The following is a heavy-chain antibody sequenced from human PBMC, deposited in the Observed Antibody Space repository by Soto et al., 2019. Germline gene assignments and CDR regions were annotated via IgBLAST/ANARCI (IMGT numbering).Heavy chain of an antibody. D-gene: IGHD3-22*01. CDR2: ITPIFGTA. CDR3: AVVVITPGGFDY. Sequence: QVQLVQSGAEVKKPGSSVKVSCKASGGTFSSYAISWVRQAPGQGLEWMGGITPIFGTANYAQKFQGRVTITADKSTSTAYMELSSLRSEDTAVYYFAVVVITPGGFDYWGQGTLVTVSS. CDR1: GGTFSSYA. V-gene: IGHV1-69*06. J-gene: IGHJ4*02.